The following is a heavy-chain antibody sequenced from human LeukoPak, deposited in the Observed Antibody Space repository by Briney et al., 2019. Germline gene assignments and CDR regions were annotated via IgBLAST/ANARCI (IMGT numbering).Heavy chain of an antibody. CDR3: VRLAPYYYYYMDV. D-gene: IGHD5-12*01. V-gene: IGHV4-39*07. CDR2: VYYSGNT. Sequence: PSETLSLTCTVSGGSITSSSYYWGWIRQPPGKGLEWIGSVYYSGNTYYNSSLKSRVTISVDTSKNQFSLKLSSVTAADTAVYYCVRLAPYYYYYMDVWGKGTTVTVSS. J-gene: IGHJ6*03. CDR1: GGSITSSSYY.